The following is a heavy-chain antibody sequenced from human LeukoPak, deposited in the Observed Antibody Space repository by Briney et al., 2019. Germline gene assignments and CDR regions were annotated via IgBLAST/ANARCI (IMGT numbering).Heavy chain of an antibody. V-gene: IGHV3-74*01. CDR1: GFTFSSHW. CDR3: ARGTAGYHSSYFDY. CDR2: INSDGSSI. Sequence: PGGSLRLSCAASGFTFSSHWMHWVRQAPGKGLVWVSRINSDGSSISYADSVKGRFTISRDNAKNTLYLQMNSLRAEDTAVYYCARGTAGYHSSYFDYWGQGTLVTVSS. D-gene: IGHD3-16*02. J-gene: IGHJ4*02.